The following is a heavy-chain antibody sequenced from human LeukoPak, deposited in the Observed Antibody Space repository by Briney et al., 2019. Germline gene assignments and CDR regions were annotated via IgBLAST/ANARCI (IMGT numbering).Heavy chain of an antibody. CDR2: MNPNSGNT. J-gene: IGHJ4*02. CDR3: ARMNGDGYNREPFDY. D-gene: IGHD5-24*01. Sequence: ASVKVSCKASGYTFTSYDINWVRQATGQGLEWMGWMNPNSGNTGYAQKFQGRVTITADKSTSTAYMELSSLRSEDTAVYYCARMNGDGYNREPFDYWGQGTLVTVSS. CDR1: GYTFTSYD. V-gene: IGHV1-8*03.